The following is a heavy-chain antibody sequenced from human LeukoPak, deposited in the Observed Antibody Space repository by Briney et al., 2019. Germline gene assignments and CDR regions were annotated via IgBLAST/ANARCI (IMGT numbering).Heavy chain of an antibody. CDR2: VGTSGHT. Sequence: LTGGSLRLSCAASGFTLSIYDMHWVRQGPGEGLEWVAAVGTSGHTFYPDSVKGQFTISRENARNSVYLQMNSLRAGDTAVYYCVRSFYGDHPYWGQGTLVTVSS. CDR1: GFTLSIYD. D-gene: IGHD4-17*01. CDR3: VRSFYGDHPY. J-gene: IGHJ4*02. V-gene: IGHV3-13*01.